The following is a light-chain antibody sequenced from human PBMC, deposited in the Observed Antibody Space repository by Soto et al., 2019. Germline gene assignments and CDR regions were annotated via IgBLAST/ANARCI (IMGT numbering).Light chain of an antibody. CDR3: QQYGXXXYT. CDR1: QSVSSSY. Sequence: EIVLTQSPGTLSLSPGERATLSCRASQSVSSSYLAWYQQKPGQAPRLLIYGASSRATGIPDRFSGSGSGTDFTLTIXXXXXXXFAVYYCQQYGXXXYTFG. J-gene: IGKJ2*01. CDR2: GAS. V-gene: IGKV3-20*01.